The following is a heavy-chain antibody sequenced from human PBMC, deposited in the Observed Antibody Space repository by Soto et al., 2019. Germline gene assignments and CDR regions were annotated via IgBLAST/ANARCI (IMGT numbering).Heavy chain of an antibody. J-gene: IGHJ6*03. CDR3: ARGSTVTHYYYMDV. D-gene: IGHD4-4*01. Sequence: ASVKVSCKASGGTFSSYTISWVRQAPGQGLEWMGRIIPILGIANYAQKFQGRVTITADKSTSTAYMELSSLRSADTAVYYCARGSTVTHYYYMDVWGKGTTVTVSS. CDR2: IIPILGIA. V-gene: IGHV1-69*02. CDR1: GGTFSSYT.